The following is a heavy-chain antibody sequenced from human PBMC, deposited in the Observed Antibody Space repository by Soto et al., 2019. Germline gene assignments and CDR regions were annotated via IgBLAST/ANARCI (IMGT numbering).Heavy chain of an antibody. J-gene: IGHJ4*02. CDR1: GGTFSSYA. CDR3: ARTPRTDYGDYFGN. D-gene: IGHD4-17*01. Sequence: VSCKASGGTFSSYAISWVRQAPGQGLEWMGGIIPIFGTANYAQKFQGRVTITADESTSTAYMELSSLRSEDTAVYYCARTPRTDYGDYFGNWGQGTLDTVSS. CDR2: IIPIFGTA. V-gene: IGHV1-69*01.